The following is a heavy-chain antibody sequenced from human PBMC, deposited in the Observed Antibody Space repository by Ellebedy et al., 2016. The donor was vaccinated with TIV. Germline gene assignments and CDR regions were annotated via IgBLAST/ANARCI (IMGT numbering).Heavy chain of an antibody. CDR2: IYDSGNT. CDR1: VGTISSSSSSY. D-gene: IGHD1-26*01. V-gene: IGHV4-39*07. Sequence: SETLSLTXTVSVGTISSSSSSYWGWIRQPPGKGLEWIGTIYDSGNTYYNPSLKSRVTISVDTSKNQFSLKLNSVTAADTAVYYCARGRGGSYSIPFDHWGQGTLVTVSS. CDR3: ARGRGGSYSIPFDH. J-gene: IGHJ4*02.